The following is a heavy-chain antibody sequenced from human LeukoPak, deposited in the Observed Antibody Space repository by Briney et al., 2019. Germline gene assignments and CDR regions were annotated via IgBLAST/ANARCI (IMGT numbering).Heavy chain of an antibody. CDR3: ARSDFRSGWTDYYYYGMDV. CDR1: GYTFTGYY. D-gene: IGHD6-19*01. CDR2: INPNSGGT. J-gene: IGHJ6*02. V-gene: IGHV1-2*02. Sequence: ASVKLSCKASGYTFTGYYMHWVRQAPGQRLGWRGWINPNSGGTNYAQKFQGRVTMTRDTSISTAYMELSRLRSDDTAVYYWARSDFRSGWTDYYYYGMDVWGQGTTVTVS.